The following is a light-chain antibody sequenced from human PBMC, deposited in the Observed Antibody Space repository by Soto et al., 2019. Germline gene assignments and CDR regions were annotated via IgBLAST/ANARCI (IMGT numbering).Light chain of an antibody. CDR3: SSYTSSSTLGV. CDR1: SSDVGGYNY. J-gene: IGLJ2*01. V-gene: IGLV2-14*01. Sequence: QSVLTQPPSASGTPGQRVTISCTGTSSDVGGYNYVSWYQQHPGKAPKLMIYDVSNRPSGVSNRFSGSKSGNTASLTISGLQAEDEADYYCSSYTSSSTLGVFGGGTKLTVL. CDR2: DVS.